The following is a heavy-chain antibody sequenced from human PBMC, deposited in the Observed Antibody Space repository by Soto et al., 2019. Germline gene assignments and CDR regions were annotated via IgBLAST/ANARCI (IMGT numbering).Heavy chain of an antibody. CDR1: GFTFSSYS. J-gene: IGHJ3*02. D-gene: IGHD3-22*01. Sequence: EVQLVESGGGLVQPGGSLRLSCAASGFTFSSYSMNWVRQAPGKGLEWVSYISSSSSTIYYADSVKGRFTISRDNAKNSLYLQMNSLRAEDTAVYYCARGYYYDSSGYPYTDDAFDIWGQGTMVTVSS. CDR3: ARGYYYDSSGYPYTDDAFDI. V-gene: IGHV3-48*01. CDR2: ISSSSSTI.